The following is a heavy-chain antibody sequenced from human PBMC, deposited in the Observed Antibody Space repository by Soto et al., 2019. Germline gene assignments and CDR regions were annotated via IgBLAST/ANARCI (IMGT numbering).Heavy chain of an antibody. Sequence: GGSLRLSCAASGFTFSSYAMHWVRQAPGKGLEWVAVISYDGSNKYYADSVKGRFTISRDNSKNTLYLQMNSLRAEDTAVYYCARAHGSYGYSDYWGQGTLVTVSS. CDR2: ISYDGSNK. D-gene: IGHD5-18*01. V-gene: IGHV3-30-3*01. CDR3: ARAHGSYGYSDY. J-gene: IGHJ4*02. CDR1: GFTFSSYA.